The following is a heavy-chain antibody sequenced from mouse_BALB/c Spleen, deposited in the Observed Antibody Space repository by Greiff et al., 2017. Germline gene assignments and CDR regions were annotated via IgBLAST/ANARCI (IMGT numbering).Heavy chain of an antibody. V-gene: IGHV1-5*01. D-gene: IGHD2-3*01. J-gene: IGHJ2*01. Sequence: VQLQQSGTVLARPGASVKMSCKASGYTFTSYWMHWVKQRPGQGLEWIGAIYPGNSDTSYNQKFKGKAKLTAVTSTSTAYMELSSLTNEDSAVYYCTRAGDLYDGYFDYWGQGTTLTVSS. CDR3: TRAGDLYDGYFDY. CDR2: IYPGNSDT. CDR1: GYTFTSYW.